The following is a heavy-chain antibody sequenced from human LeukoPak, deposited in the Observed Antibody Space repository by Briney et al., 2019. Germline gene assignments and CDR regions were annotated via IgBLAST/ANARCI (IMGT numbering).Heavy chain of an antibody. CDR2: IYYSGST. CDR3: ARGEYDSSGYYYGSFDY. V-gene: IGHV4-59*08. D-gene: IGHD3-22*01. J-gene: IGHJ4*02. Sequence: SETLSLTCTVSGGSISSDYWSWIRQPPGKGLEWIGYIYYSGSTYYNPSLKSRVTISVDTSKNQFSLKLSSVTAADTAVYYCARGEYDSSGYYYGSFDYWGQGTLVTVSS. CDR1: GGSISSDY.